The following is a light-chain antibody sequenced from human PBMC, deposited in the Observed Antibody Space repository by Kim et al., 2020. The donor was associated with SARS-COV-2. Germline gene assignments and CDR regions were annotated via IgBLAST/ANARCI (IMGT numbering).Light chain of an antibody. V-gene: IGLV3-1*01. J-gene: IGLJ3*02. Sequence: VAPGQTASITCSGDKLGEKYACWYQQKPGQSPVLVIYQDSKRPSGIPERFSGSNSGNTATLTISGTQAMDEADYYCQAWDSSTWVFGGGTQLTVL. CDR1: KLGEKY. CDR3: QAWDSSTWV. CDR2: QDS.